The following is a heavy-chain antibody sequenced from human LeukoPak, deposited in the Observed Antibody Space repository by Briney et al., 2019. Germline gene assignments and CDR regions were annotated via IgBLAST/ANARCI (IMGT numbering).Heavy chain of an antibody. CDR2: IYYSGST. Sequence: PSETLSLTCTVSGGSISSYYWSWIRQPPGKGLEWIGYIYYSGSTNYNPSPKSRVTISVDTSNNQFSLKLNSVTAADTAVYYCARVDSSGYYYKVDYWGQGTLVTVSS. D-gene: IGHD3-22*01. V-gene: IGHV4-59*01. CDR3: ARVDSSGYYYKVDY. J-gene: IGHJ4*02. CDR1: GGSISSYY.